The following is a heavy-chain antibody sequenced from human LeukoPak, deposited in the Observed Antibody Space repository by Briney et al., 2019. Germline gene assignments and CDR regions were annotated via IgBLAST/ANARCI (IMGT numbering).Heavy chain of an antibody. V-gene: IGHV4-39*07. Sequence: SETLSLTCTVSGGSISSYYWGWIRQPPGKGLEWIGSIYYSGSTYYNPSLKSRVTISVDTSKNQFSLKLSSVTAADTAVYYCARDRWYYGSGSYYNSLWWFDPWGQGTLVTVSS. D-gene: IGHD3-10*01. CDR3: ARDRWYYGSGSYYNSLWWFDP. J-gene: IGHJ5*02. CDR2: IYYSGST. CDR1: GGSISSYY.